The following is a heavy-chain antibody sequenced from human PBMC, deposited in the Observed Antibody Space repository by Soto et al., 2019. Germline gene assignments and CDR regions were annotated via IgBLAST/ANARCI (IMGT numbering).Heavy chain of an antibody. Sequence: EVQLVESGGGLVKPGGSLRLSCAVSGFTFSSYSMNWVRQAPGKGLEWVSFISSGGNYVFYTDSMKGRFTISRDNAKNSLYKQMNSLRAEDTSVYYCAGHSCSSISCYGFYCWGQGTLVTVSS. V-gene: IGHV3-21*01. D-gene: IGHD2-2*01. CDR3: AGHSCSSISCYGFYC. CDR1: GFTFSSYS. CDR2: ISSGGNYV. J-gene: IGHJ4*02.